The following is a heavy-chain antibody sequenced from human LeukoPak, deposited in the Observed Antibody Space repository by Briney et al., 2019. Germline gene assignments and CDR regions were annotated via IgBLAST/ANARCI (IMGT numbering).Heavy chain of an antibody. V-gene: IGHV3-23*01. Sequence: GGSLRLSCVASGFIVRNYAMSWVRRAPGEGLEWVSGISDNGGGRYYADSLKGRFTISSDNSKNMLYLQMNSLRAEDTAVYYCAKESGALGAPLFDYWGRGILVTASS. J-gene: IGHJ4*02. CDR3: AKESGALGAPLFDY. D-gene: IGHD4/OR15-4a*01. CDR2: ISDNGGGR. CDR1: GFIVRNYA.